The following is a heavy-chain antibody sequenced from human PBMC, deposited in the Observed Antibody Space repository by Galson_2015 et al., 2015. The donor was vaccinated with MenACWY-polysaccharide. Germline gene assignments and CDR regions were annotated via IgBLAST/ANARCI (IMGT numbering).Heavy chain of an antibody. D-gene: IGHD4-17*01. CDR2: IYYSGST. V-gene: IGHV4-61*08. Sequence: SETLSLTCTVSGASIGSGDDYYWTWIRQRPGKGLEWIGYIYYSGSTNYNPSLKSRVTISVDTSKNQFSLKLSSVTAADTAVYYCARDAAPTVTTGGEYYYYYYGMDVWGQGTTVTVSS. CDR1: GASIGSGDDYY. J-gene: IGHJ6*02. CDR3: ARDAAPTVTTGGEYYYYYYGMDV.